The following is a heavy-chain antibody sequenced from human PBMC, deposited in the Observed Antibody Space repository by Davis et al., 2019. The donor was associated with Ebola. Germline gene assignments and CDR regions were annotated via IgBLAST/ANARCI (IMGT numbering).Heavy chain of an antibody. Sequence: GESLKISCAASGFTFSSYGMHWVRQAPGKGLEWVAVISYDGSNKYYADSVKGRFTISRDNSKNTLYLQMNSLRAEDTAVYYCAKYGDYVFGWFDPWGQGTLVTVSS. CDR3: AKYGDYVFGWFDP. V-gene: IGHV3-30*18. J-gene: IGHJ5*02. D-gene: IGHD4-17*01. CDR1: GFTFSSYG. CDR2: ISYDGSNK.